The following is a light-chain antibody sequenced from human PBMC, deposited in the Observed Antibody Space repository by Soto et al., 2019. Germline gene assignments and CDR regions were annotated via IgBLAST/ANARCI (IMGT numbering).Light chain of an antibody. Sequence: IQLTQSPSSLSASVGDRVTISCRASQGNNSFVAWYQQKSGKAPKLLVHSVSNLQSGVPSRFTGSGSGTDFTLTISSLQPEDFATYFCQQSSSGPFTFGQGTKLEI. CDR1: QGNNSF. CDR2: SVS. J-gene: IGKJ2*01. V-gene: IGKV1-39*01. CDR3: QQSSSGPFT.